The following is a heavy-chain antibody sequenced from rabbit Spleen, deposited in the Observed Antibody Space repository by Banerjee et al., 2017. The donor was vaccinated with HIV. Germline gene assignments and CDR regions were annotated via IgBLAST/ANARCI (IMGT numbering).Heavy chain of an antibody. CDR1: GFSFSSSYY. V-gene: IGHV1S40*01. Sequence: QSLEESGGGLVQPEGSLTLTCTTSGFSFSSSYYMCWARQAPGKGLEWIACIYGGDGSTVYASWAKGRFTISKTSSTTVTLQMTSLTAADTATYFCARGSATMTMMITGYYFNLWGQGTLVTVS. CDR3: ARGSATMTMMITGYYFNL. D-gene: IGHD2-1*01. J-gene: IGHJ4*01. CDR2: IYGGDGST.